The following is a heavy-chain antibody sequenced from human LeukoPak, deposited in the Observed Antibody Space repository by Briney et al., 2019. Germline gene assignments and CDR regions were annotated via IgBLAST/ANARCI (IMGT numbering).Heavy chain of an antibody. V-gene: IGHV1-69*05. CDR2: IIPIFGTA. CDR1: GGTFSSYA. J-gene: IGHJ6*03. D-gene: IGHD6-13*01. Sequence: ASVKVSCKASGGTFSSYAISWVRQAPGQGLEWMGGIIPIFGTANYAQKFQGRVTITTDESTSTAYMELSSLRSEDTAVYYCARGDVRAAGPYYYYYMDVWGKGTTVTVSS. CDR3: ARGDVRAAGPYYYYYMDV.